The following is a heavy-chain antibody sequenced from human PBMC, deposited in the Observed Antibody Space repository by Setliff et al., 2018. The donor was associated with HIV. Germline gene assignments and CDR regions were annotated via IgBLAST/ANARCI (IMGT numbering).Heavy chain of an antibody. Sequence: PGESLTISCAASGFTFSAHGMHWVRQAPGKGLEWVAFINYDVSYEYYADSVKGRVTISRDNSKNTVDLQMNSLRPEDTAVYYCAKDGDYANWDYDAFDIWGQGTLVTVS. CDR2: INYDVSYE. V-gene: IGHV3-30*02. D-gene: IGHD1-7*01. CDR3: AKDGDYANWDYDAFDI. CDR1: GFTFSAHG. J-gene: IGHJ3*02.